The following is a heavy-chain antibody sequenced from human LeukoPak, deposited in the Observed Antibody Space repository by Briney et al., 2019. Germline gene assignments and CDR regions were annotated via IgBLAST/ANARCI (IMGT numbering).Heavy chain of an antibody. D-gene: IGHD6-19*01. Sequence: SETLSLTCTVSGGSISSYYWSWIRQPPGKGLEWIGYIYYSGSTNYNPSLKSRVTISVDTSKNQFSLKLSSVTAADTAVYYCARERTLSSGWQKWSVDPSGAFDIWGQGTMVTVSS. J-gene: IGHJ3*02. CDR3: ARERTLSSGWQKWSVDPSGAFDI. CDR1: GGSISSYY. V-gene: IGHV4-59*01. CDR2: IYYSGST.